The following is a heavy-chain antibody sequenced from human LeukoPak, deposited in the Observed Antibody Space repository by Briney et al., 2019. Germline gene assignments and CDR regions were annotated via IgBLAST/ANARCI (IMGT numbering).Heavy chain of an antibody. D-gene: IGHD3-16*01. J-gene: IGHJ6*02. CDR2: LSSSGSTN. V-gene: IGHV3-48*03. Sequence: GGSLRLSCAASGIPFTNLWVRQAPGKGLEWASYLSSSGSTNYNADSVKGRFTISRDNAKNSLYLQINSLRVEDTAVYYCARNWVPSGYSYYYGMDVWGQGTTVTVSS. CDR3: ARNWVPSGYSYYYGMDV. CDR1: GIPFTNL.